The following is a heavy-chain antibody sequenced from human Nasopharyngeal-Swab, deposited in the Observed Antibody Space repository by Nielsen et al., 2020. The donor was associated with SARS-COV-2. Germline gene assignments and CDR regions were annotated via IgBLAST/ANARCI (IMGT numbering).Heavy chain of an antibody. CDR2: IKNKANSYTI. D-gene: IGHD3-3*01. Sequence: GESLKISCAASGFTVSSNYMDWVRRAPGKGLEWVGRIKNKANSYTIEYAASVKDRFTISRDDSKNSLFLQMNSLKTEDTAVYYCTRADFWSGYCDYWGQGTLVTVSS. CDR1: GFTVSSNY. CDR3: TRADFWSGYCDY. V-gene: IGHV3-72*01. J-gene: IGHJ4*02.